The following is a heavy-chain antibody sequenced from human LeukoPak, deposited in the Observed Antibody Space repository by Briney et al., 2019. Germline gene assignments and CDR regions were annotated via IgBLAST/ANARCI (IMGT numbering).Heavy chain of an antibody. Sequence: GGSLRLSCAASGFSFSSYSMNWVRQAPGKGLEWASSITTSSSYIYYADSVKGRFTISRDNAKNSLFLQMNSLRAEDTAVYYCATDLIHYYASGANTWGQGTLVTVSS. CDR3: ATDLIHYYASGANT. V-gene: IGHV3-21*01. D-gene: IGHD3-10*01. J-gene: IGHJ5*02. CDR1: GFSFSSYS. CDR2: ITTSSSYI.